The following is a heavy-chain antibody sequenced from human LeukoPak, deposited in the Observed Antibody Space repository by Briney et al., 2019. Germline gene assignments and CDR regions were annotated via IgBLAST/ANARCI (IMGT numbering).Heavy chain of an antibody. CDR1: GYTFTGYY. V-gene: IGHV1-2*02. D-gene: IGHD6-13*01. CDR2: INPNSGGT. Sequence: ASVKVSCKASGYTFTGYYMHWVRQAPGQGLEWMGWINPNSGGTNYAQKFQGRVTMTRDTSISTAYMELSRLRSDDTAVYYCARVGAAAVYYFDYWGQGTLVTVSS. J-gene: IGHJ4*02. CDR3: ARVGAAAVYYFDY.